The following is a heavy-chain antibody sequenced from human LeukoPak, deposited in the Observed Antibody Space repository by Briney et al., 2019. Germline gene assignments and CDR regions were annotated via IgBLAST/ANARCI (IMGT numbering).Heavy chain of an antibody. CDR1: GGSISSYY. Sequence: ASGTLSLTCTVSGGSISSYYWSWIRQPPGKGLEWIGYIYYSGSTNYNPSLKSRVTISVDTSKNQFSLKLSSVTAADTAVYYCASKDSSGWYSDYYYYMDVWGKGTTVTISS. CDR2: IYYSGST. V-gene: IGHV4-59*01. CDR3: ASKDSSGWYSDYYYYMDV. J-gene: IGHJ6*03. D-gene: IGHD6-19*01.